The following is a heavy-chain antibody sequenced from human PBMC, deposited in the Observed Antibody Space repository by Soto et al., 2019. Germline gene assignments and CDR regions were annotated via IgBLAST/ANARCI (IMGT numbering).Heavy chain of an antibody. CDR3: AHRASSEPGICGVVIIGWLDP. CDR1: GFSLSTSGVG. D-gene: IGHD3-3*01. V-gene: IGHV2-5*01. Sequence: PTLVNPTQTLTLTCTFSGFSLSTSGVGVGWIRQPPGKALEWLALIYWNDDKRYSPSLKSRLTITKDTSKNQVVLTMTNMDPVDTATYYCAHRASSEPGICGVVIIGWLDPWGQGTLVTVSS. CDR2: IYWNDDK. J-gene: IGHJ5*02.